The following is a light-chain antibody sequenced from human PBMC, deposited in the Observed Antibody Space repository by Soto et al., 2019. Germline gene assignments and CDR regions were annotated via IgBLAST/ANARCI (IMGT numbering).Light chain of an antibody. V-gene: IGKV3-20*01. CDR3: QQYDSSPKT. J-gene: IGKJ1*01. CDR2: GAS. CDR1: QSVSSSY. Sequence: EIVLTQSPGTLSLYPGERATLSCRASQSVSSSYLAWYQQKPGQAPRLLIYGASSRATVIPDRFSGSGSGTDFTLTISRLEPEDFAVYYCQQYDSSPKTFGQGTKVEIK.